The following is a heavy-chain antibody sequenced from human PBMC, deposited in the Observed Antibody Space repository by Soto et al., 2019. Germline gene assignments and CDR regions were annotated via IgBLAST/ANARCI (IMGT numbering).Heavy chain of an antibody. J-gene: IGHJ6*02. D-gene: IGHD6-6*01. Sequence: QVQLQESGPGLVKPSQTLSLTCTVSGGSINSGDYYWNWIRQPPGKGLEWIGYIYYSGITYYSPSLKSRLTRSIDTSKNQFSLKLRSVTAADTAVYYCAREWGGTSSSGDYYYGMDVWGQGTTVTVSS. V-gene: IGHV4-30-4*01. CDR2: IYYSGIT. CDR3: AREWGGTSSSGDYYYGMDV. CDR1: GGSINSGDYY.